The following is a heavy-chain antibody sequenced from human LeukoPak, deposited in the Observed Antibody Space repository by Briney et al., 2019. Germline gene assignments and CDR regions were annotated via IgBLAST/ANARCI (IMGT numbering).Heavy chain of an antibody. D-gene: IGHD3-16*01. J-gene: IGHJ4*02. CDR3: ARSLRGYYFDY. Sequence: SETLSLTCAVSGYSISSSNWWGWVRQPPGEGLEWIAYIYYSGSTYYNPSLKSRVTMSVDTSKNQFSLKLSSVTAVDTAVYYCARSLRGYYFDYRGQGILVTVSS. V-gene: IGHV4-28*01. CDR2: IYYSGST. CDR1: GYSISSSNW.